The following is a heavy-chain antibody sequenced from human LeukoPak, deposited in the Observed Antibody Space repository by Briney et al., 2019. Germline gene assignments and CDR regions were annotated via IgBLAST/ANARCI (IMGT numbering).Heavy chain of an antibody. Sequence: GGSLRLSCAASGFTVSSNYMSWVRQAPGKGLEWVSVIYSGGSTYYADSVKGRFTISRGNSKNTLYLQMNSLRAEDTAVYYCARDRVSDDYYDSSGYPVWGQGTLVTVSS. D-gene: IGHD3-22*01. CDR3: ARDRVSDDYYDSSGYPV. CDR1: GFTVSSNY. CDR2: IYSGGST. J-gene: IGHJ4*02. V-gene: IGHV3-66*01.